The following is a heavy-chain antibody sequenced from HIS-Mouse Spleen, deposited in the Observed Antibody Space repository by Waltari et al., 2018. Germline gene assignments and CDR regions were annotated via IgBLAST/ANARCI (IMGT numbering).Heavy chain of an antibody. CDR3: ARPVGYYYDSSGYYYDY. Sequence: QVQLVQSGAEVKKPGASVKVSCKASGYTFTRYDLNWVRMASGQGPEWMGWMNPNSGNTGYAQKFQGRVTMTRNTSISTAYMELSSLRSEDTAVYYCARPVGYYYDSSGYYYDYWGQGTLVTVSS. J-gene: IGHJ4*02. CDR1: GYTFTRYD. V-gene: IGHV1-8*01. D-gene: IGHD3-22*01. CDR2: MNPNSGNT.